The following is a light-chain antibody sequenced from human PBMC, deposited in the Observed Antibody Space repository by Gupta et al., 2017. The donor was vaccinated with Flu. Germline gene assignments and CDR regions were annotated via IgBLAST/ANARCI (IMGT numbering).Light chain of an antibody. J-gene: IGKJ2*01. CDR1: QSVNNNM. V-gene: IGKV3-20*01. Sequence: IVLTQSAGTLSLSPGERATLSCRASQSVNNNMLTSYQHKPGQAPRLLIYGVSSRATGIPDRFSGSGSGTEFTLTISRLEPEDFAVYYCQHAGISLLTFGQGTKMDIK. CDR3: QHAGISLLT. CDR2: GVS.